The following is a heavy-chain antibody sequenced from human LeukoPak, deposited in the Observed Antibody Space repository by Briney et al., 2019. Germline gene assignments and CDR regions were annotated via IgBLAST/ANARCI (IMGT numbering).Heavy chain of an antibody. CDR1: GFTFSSYA. CDR2: NSGSGDST. J-gene: IGHJ3*02. Sequence: QSGGSLRLSCAASGFTFSSYAMSCVRQAPGKGLEWVSANSGSGDSTYYADSVKGRFTISRDNSKNTLYLQLNSLRAEDTAIYYCAKPCRSGLSPFDAFDIWGQGTMVTVSS. V-gene: IGHV3-23*01. D-gene: IGHD6-19*01. CDR3: AKPCRSGLSPFDAFDI.